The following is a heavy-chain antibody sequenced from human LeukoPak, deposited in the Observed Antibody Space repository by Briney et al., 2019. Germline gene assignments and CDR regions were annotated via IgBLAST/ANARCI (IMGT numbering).Heavy chain of an antibody. D-gene: IGHD2-2*01. CDR1: GFTFSSYG. CDR2: TRNKTKSYTT. CDR3: ARVVVLLGHYVLDV. Sequence: GGSLRLSCAASGFTFSSYGMHWVRQAPGKGLEWVGRTRNKTKSYTTEYAASVKDRFSISRDDSKNSLYLQMNSLKTEDTAVYYCARVVVLLGHYVLDVWGQGTTVTVSS. V-gene: IGHV3-72*01. J-gene: IGHJ6*02.